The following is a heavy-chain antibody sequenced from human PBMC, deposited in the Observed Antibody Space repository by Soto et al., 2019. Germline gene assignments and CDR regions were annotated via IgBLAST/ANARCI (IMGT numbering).Heavy chain of an antibody. D-gene: IGHD2-15*01. V-gene: IGHV1-3*01. CDR2: INAGNGNT. Sequence: ASVKVSCKASGYTFTSYAMHWVRQAPGQRLEWMGWINAGNGNTKYSQKFQGRVTITRDTSASTAYMELSAADTAVYYCARRNSGGNWLDPWGQGTLVTVSS. CDR1: GYTFTSYA. CDR3: ARRNSGGNWLDP. J-gene: IGHJ5*02.